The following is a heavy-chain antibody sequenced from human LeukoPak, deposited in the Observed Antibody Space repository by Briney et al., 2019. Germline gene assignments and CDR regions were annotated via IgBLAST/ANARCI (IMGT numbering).Heavy chain of an antibody. CDR1: GFTFSDYS. Sequence: GGSLRLSCAASGFTFSDYSMNGVRQAPGKGLEWLSYIGIDSGNTNYADSVKGRFPISGDKAKNSLYLQMNSLRVEDTAVYYCARDYKYAFDNWGQGTLVTVSS. CDR3: ARDYKYAFDN. V-gene: IGHV3-48*01. D-gene: IGHD5-24*01. CDR2: IGIDSGNT. J-gene: IGHJ4*02.